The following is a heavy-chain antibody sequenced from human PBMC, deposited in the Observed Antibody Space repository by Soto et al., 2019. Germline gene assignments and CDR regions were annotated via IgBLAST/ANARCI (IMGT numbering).Heavy chain of an antibody. CDR3: ARVDWGSFDY. J-gene: IGHJ4*02. CDR2: IFYSGST. V-gene: IGHV4-59*01. D-gene: IGHD3-9*01. Sequence: PSETLSLTCTGSGASLSGYYWAWIRQPPGKGLEWIGNIFYSGSTDYNPSLKGRVTMSLDTSRSHFSLKIRSVTTADTAVYYCARVDWGSFDYWGQRPLVTVSS. CDR1: GASLSGYY.